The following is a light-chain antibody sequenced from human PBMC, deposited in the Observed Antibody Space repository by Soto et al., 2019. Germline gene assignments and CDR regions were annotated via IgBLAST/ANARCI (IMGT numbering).Light chain of an antibody. V-gene: IGKV3-11*01. CDR3: QQRQHWPIT. J-gene: IGKJ5*01. Sequence: EVVLTQSPATLSLSPGERATLSCRASQSVNIYLAWYQQKPGQAPRLLIYGASNRATGIPARFSGTGSGTGFPPTASPLEHEDFAVYSCQQRQHWPITFGHGTRLDIK. CDR2: GAS. CDR1: QSVNIY.